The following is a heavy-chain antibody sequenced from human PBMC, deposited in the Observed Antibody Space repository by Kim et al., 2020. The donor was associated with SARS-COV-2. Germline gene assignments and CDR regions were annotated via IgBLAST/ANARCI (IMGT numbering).Heavy chain of an antibody. CDR1: GFTFNTYV. CDR3: AKGDYYDSSDLDY. CDR2: IRVSGGTT. V-gene: IGHV3-23*01. Sequence: GGSLRLSCAASGFTFNTYVMSWVRQAPGKGLEWVSDIRVSGGTTYYADSVKGRFTISRDNSKNTMYLQMHSLRAKDTAVYYCAKGDYYDSSDLDYWGQGTLVTVSS. D-gene: IGHD3-22*01. J-gene: IGHJ4*02.